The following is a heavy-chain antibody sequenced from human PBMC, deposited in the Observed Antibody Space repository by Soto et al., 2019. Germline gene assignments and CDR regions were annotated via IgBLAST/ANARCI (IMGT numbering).Heavy chain of an antibody. D-gene: IGHD4-17*01. V-gene: IGHV3-23*01. J-gene: IGHJ4*02. CDR1: GFTFSSYA. Sequence: GGSLRLSCAASGFTFSSYAMSWVRQAPGKGLEWVSAISGSGGSTYYADSVKGRFTISRDNSKNTLYLQMNSLRAEDTAVYYCAKVSVLDYGDYLEYFDYWGQGTLVTVSS. CDR2: ISGSGGST. CDR3: AKVSVLDYGDYLEYFDY.